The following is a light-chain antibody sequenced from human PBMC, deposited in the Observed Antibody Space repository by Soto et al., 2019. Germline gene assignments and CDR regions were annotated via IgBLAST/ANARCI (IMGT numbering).Light chain of an antibody. Sequence: QSALTQPASVSGSPGQSIAISCSGTSSDVGTHNSVSWYQQHPGKAPKLLIYDVSSRPLGISDRFSGSKSGSTASLTISGLQDEDEAYYYCSSYTISTMPVIFGGGTKVTVL. CDR1: SSDVGTHNS. CDR3: SSYTISTMPVI. CDR2: DVS. J-gene: IGLJ2*01. V-gene: IGLV2-14*03.